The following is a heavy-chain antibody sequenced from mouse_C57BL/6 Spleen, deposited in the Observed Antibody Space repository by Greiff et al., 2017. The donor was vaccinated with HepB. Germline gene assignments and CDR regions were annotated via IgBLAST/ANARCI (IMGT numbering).Heavy chain of an antibody. Sequence: VQLQQPGAELVKPGASVKLSCKASGYTFTSYWMQWVKQRPGQGLEWIGEIAPSDSNTNYNPKFKGKATLTVDTSSSTAYMQLSSLTSEDSAVYYCARWPCRPLYFDYWGQGTTLTVSS. CDR1: GYTFTSYW. V-gene: IGHV1-50*01. CDR2: IAPSDSNT. CDR3: ARWPCRPLYFDY. J-gene: IGHJ2*01.